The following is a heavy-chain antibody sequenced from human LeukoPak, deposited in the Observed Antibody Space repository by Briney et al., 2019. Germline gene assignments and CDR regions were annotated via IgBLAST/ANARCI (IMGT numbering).Heavy chain of an antibody. CDR2: ISGSGGST. J-gene: IGHJ4*02. CDR1: GFTFSSYG. D-gene: IGHD5-18*01. CDR3: ARRASTERGHSYGLDY. V-gene: IGHV3-23*01. Sequence: PGGTLRLSCAASGFTFSSYGMSWVRQAPGKGLEWVSAISGSGGSTYYADSVRGRITLSRDNAKNSLFLQMNSLRAEDTAVYYCARRASTERGHSYGLDYWGQGTLVTVSS.